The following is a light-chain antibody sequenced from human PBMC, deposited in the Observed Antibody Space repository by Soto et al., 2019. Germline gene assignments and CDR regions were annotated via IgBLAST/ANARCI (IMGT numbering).Light chain of an antibody. V-gene: IGKV3-20*01. CDR1: QSVSKY. Sequence: ESVLTQSPGTLALSPGEGATLSCRASQSVSKYLAWYQQKPGQAPRLLIYGASSRATGIPDSFSGSGSGTDFTLTISRLEPEDFAVYCCQQYGGSPQTFGQGTKVEIK. CDR2: GAS. CDR3: QQYGGSPQT. J-gene: IGKJ1*01.